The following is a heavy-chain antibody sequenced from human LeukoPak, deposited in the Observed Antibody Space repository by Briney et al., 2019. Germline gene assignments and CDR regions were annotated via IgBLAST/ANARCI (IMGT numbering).Heavy chain of an antibody. Sequence: PGGSLRLSCAASGFTFSSYEMNWVRQAPGKGLEGVSYISSSGSTIYYADSVKGRFTISRDNAKNSLYLQMNSLRAEDTAVYYCARSIRLVVAAKGSVSPSDYWGQGTLVTVSS. CDR3: ARSIRLVVAAKGSVSPSDY. V-gene: IGHV3-48*03. D-gene: IGHD2-15*01. CDR2: ISSSGSTI. J-gene: IGHJ4*02. CDR1: GFTFSSYE.